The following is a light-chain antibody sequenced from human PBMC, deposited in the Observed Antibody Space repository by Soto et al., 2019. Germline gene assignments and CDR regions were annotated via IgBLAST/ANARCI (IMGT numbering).Light chain of an antibody. J-gene: IGKJ1*01. CDR3: QKFNKWPWT. CDR1: QSVNTN. Sequence: EIVVTQSPATLSVSPGERATLSCRASQSVNTNFAWYQQKPGQAPRLLIYGASTRATGIPARFSGSGSGTEFTLTISNLQSEDFAIYFCQKFNKWPWTFGQGTKVDIK. V-gene: IGKV3-15*01. CDR2: GAS.